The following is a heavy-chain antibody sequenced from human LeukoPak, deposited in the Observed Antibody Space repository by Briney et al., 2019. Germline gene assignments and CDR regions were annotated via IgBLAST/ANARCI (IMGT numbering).Heavy chain of an antibody. J-gene: IGHJ4*02. Sequence: GGSLRLSCAASGFTFSDYYMSWIRQAPGKGPEWVSYISSSSSAIYYADSVKGRFTISRDNAKNSLYLQMNSLRAEDTAVYYCAKSPAPYYYDSSGYYPFNYWGQGTLVTVSS. CDR1: GFTFSDYY. V-gene: IGHV3-11*01. CDR3: AKSPAPYYYDSSGYYPFNY. D-gene: IGHD3-22*01. CDR2: ISSSSSAI.